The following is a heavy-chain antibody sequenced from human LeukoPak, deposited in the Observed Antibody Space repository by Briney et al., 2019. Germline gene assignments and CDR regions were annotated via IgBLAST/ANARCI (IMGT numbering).Heavy chain of an antibody. Sequence: GTSLRLSCAASGFTFSDHGMHWVRQAPGKGLEWVAVIWYDGSNKYYADSVKGRFTISRDNSKNTLYLQMSSLRAEDTAVFYCARDGTYTDYDPDFDIWGQGTLVTVSS. D-gene: IGHD5-12*01. CDR3: ARDGTYTDYDPDFDI. V-gene: IGHV3-33*01. CDR2: IWYDGSNK. CDR1: GFTFSDHG. J-gene: IGHJ4*02.